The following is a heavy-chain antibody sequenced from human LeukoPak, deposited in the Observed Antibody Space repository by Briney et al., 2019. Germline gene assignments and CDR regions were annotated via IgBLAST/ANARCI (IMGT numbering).Heavy chain of an antibody. J-gene: IGHJ4*02. V-gene: IGHV4-39*01. CDR1: GGSISSSSYY. CDR2: ICYSGST. Sequence: SETLSLTCTVFGGSISSSSYYWGWIRQPPGKGLEWIGSICYSGSTYYNPSLKSRVTISVDTSKNQFSLKLSSVTAADTAVYYCASRIGYSYGFDYWGQGTLVTVSS. D-gene: IGHD5-18*01. CDR3: ASRIGYSYGFDY.